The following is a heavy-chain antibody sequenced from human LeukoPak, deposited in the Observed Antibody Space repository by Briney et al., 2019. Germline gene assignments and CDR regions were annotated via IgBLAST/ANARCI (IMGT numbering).Heavy chain of an antibody. CDR1: GFTFSSYA. J-gene: IGHJ3*02. CDR2: ISSNGGST. Sequence: PGGSLRLSCAASGFTFSSYAMHWVRQAPGKGLGYVSAISSNGGSTYYANSVKGRFTISRDNSKNTLYLQMGSLRAEDMAVYYCARAGDDDAFDIWGQGTMVTVSS. V-gene: IGHV3-64*01. CDR3: ARAGDDDAFDI. D-gene: IGHD4-17*01.